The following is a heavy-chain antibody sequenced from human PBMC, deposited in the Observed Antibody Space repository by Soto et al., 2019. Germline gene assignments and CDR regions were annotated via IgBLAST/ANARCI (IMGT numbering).Heavy chain of an antibody. J-gene: IGHJ4*02. CDR2: IHYTGRI. CDR3: ARDFTGLGIRRPFAY. D-gene: IGHD3-9*01. V-gene: IGHV4-61*03. CDR1: GVSVTSGSYY. Sequence: QVQLQESGPGLVKPSETLSLTCTVSGVSVTSGSYYWSWVRQPPGGGLEWIGYIHYTGRISYNPSLKSRVTISIATSEKLFFLTLSSVTADDTAVYYCARDFTGLGIRRPFAYWGQGTLVAVSS.